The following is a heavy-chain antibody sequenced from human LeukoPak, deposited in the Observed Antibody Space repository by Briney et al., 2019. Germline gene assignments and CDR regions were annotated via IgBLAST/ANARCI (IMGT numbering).Heavy chain of an antibody. CDR2: INPNSGGT. Sequence: ASVKVSCKASGYTLTDYYMHWVRQAPGQGLEWMGRINPNSGGTNYAQKFQGRVTMTRDTSTSTVYMELSSLRSEDTAVYYCARAYDFPDYWGQGTLVTVSS. D-gene: IGHD3-3*01. V-gene: IGHV1-2*06. J-gene: IGHJ4*02. CDR1: GYTLTDYY. CDR3: ARAYDFPDY.